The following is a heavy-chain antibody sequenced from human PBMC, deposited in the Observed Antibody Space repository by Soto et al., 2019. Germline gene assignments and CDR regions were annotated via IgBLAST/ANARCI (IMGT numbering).Heavy chain of an antibody. Sequence: SETLSLTCTVSGGSISSGVYYWNWIRQPPGKGLEWIGYIYYSGSTNYNPSLKSRVTISVDTSKNQFSLKLSSVTAADTAVYYCARLELDSSGYPYYFDYWGQGTLVTVSS. CDR2: IYYSGST. J-gene: IGHJ4*02. V-gene: IGHV4-61*08. D-gene: IGHD3-22*01. CDR3: ARLELDSSGYPYYFDY. CDR1: GGSISSGVYY.